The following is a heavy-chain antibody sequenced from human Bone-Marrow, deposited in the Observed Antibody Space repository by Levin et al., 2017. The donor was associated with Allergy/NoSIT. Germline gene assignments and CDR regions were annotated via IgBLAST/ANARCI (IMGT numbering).Heavy chain of an antibody. CDR1: GFSFDSYW. D-gene: IGHD3-3*01. V-gene: IGHV5-10-1*01. CDR3: ARRDYDFWD. J-gene: IGHJ4*02. CDR2: IDPSDSYM. Sequence: KSGESLKISCQGSGFSFDSYWINWVRQMPGKGLEWVGRIDPSDSYMEYGPSFQGRVTISTDKSISTAYLQWRSLKASDTAIYYCARRDYDFWDWGQGTLVTVSS.